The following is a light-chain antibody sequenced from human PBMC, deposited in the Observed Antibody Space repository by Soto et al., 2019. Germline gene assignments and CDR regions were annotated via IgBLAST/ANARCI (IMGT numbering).Light chain of an antibody. CDR3: LQDNNYPWP. V-gene: IGKV1-6*01. CDR1: QAIRND. CDR2: GAS. J-gene: IGKJ1*01. Sequence: AIQMTQSPSSLSASVGDRVTISCRASQAIRNDLGWYQQKPGKAPNLLIYGASSLESGVPSRFSGSGSGTDFTLTISSLQPEDFATYYCLQDNNYPWPFGQGPKVDIK.